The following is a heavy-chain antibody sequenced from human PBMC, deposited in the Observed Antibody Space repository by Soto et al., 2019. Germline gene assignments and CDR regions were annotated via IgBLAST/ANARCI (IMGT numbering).Heavy chain of an antibody. V-gene: IGHV1-2*04. CDR2: INPNSGGT. Sequence: ASVKVSCKASGYTFTGYYRHWVRQAPGQGLEWMGWINPNSGGTNYAQKFQGWVTMTRDTSISTAYMELSRLRSDDTAVYYCARAPPYYDILTGPSKHYYYGMDVWGQGTTVTVSS. J-gene: IGHJ6*02. CDR1: GYTFTGYY. D-gene: IGHD3-9*01. CDR3: ARAPPYYDILTGPSKHYYYGMDV.